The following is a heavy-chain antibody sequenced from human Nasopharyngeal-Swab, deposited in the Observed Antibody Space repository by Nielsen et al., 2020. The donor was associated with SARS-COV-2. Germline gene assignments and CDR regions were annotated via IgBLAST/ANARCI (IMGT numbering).Heavy chain of an antibody. CDR2: ISSSGSTI. CDR1: GFTFSDYY. J-gene: IGHJ6*02. V-gene: IGHV3-11*04. CDR3: ATLYGSGIYAGYYYYYGMDV. D-gene: IGHD3-10*01. Sequence: GGSLKISCAASGFTFSDYYMSWIRQAPGKGLEWVSYISSSGSTIYYADSVKGRFTISRDNAKNSLYLQMNSLRAEDTAVYYCATLYGSGIYAGYYYYYGMDVWGQGTTVAVS.